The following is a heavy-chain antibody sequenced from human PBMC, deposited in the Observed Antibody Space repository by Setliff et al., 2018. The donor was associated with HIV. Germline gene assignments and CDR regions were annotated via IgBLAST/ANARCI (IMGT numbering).Heavy chain of an antibody. D-gene: IGHD2-8*01. CDR3: ARDNGVTSYRDAFDI. J-gene: IGHJ3*02. Sequence: GGSLRLSCAASGFTFSRYGMHWVRQAPGKGLEWVAFISYDGSKKYDADSVKGRFTISRDNSKNTLYLQMNSLRAEDTAVYYCARDNGVTSYRDAFDIWGQGTMVT. V-gene: IGHV3-30*14. CDR1: GFTFSRYG. CDR2: ISYDGSKK.